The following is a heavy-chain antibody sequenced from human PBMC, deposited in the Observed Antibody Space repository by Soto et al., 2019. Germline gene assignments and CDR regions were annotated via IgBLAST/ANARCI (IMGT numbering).Heavy chain of an antibody. D-gene: IGHD3-3*01. V-gene: IGHV3-30-3*01. CDR1: GFTFNSCA. J-gene: IGHJ5*01. CDR2: ISYDGSNK. Sequence: GGSLRLSCAASGFTFNSCAMHWVRQAPGRGLEWVAIISYDGSNKYYADSVKGRFTVSRDNSKNTLYVQMNSLRAEDTAVYYCARDFGGTRAEGWFDPWGQGTLVTVSS. CDR3: ARDFGGTRAEGWFDP.